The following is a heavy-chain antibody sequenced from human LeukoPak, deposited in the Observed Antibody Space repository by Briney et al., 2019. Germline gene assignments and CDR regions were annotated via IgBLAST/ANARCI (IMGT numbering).Heavy chain of an antibody. CDR1: GLPLSNYP. CDR2: VSYDVSNI. Sequence: SLRHFYGACGLPLSNYPMQGLRQAPARGLEGVAVVSYDVSNIYQAYSVKGRLTISRYISKDTLYLDRNRLRAEDTAVSYCARDPVAAGNPRAYYYMDVWGKGATVTVSS. D-gene: IGHD6-13*01. V-gene: IGHV3-30*04. CDR3: ARDPVAAGNPRAYYYMDV. J-gene: IGHJ6*03.